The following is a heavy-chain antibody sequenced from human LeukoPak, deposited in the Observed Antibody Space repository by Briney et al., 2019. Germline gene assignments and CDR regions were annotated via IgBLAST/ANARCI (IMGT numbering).Heavy chain of an antibody. CDR3: AIFRPNYRDAFDI. Sequence: SETLFLTCTVSGGSISNYYWGWVRQPPGKGLEWIGSIYYSGSTYYNPSLKSRVTISVDTSKNQFSLKLSSVTAADTAVYYCAIFRPNYRDAFDIWGQGTMVTVSS. CDR2: IYYSGST. CDR1: GGSISNYY. D-gene: IGHD3-16*02. V-gene: IGHV4-39*07. J-gene: IGHJ3*02.